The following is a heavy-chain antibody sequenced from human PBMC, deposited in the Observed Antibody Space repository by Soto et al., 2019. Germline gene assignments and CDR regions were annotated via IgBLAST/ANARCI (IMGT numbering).Heavy chain of an antibody. CDR2: IYHSGST. CDR3: ARGNVVAIDY. V-gene: IGHV4-30-2*01. Sequence: PSETLSLTCAVSGGSISSGGYSWSWIRQPPGKGLEWIGYIYHSGSTCYNPSLKSRVTISVDRSKNQFSLKLSSVTAADTAVYYCARGNVVAIDYWGQGTLVTVSS. D-gene: IGHD2-21*01. CDR1: GGSISSGGYS. J-gene: IGHJ4*02.